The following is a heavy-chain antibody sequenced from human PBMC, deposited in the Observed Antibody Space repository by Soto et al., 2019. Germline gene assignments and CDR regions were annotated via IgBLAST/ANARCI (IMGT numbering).Heavy chain of an antibody. V-gene: IGHV1-3*01. CDR2: INAGNGNT. CDR3: AKASTEAYSSSWYVDYYYGMDV. J-gene: IGHJ6*02. D-gene: IGHD6-13*01. CDR1: GYTFTSYA. Sequence: QVQLVQSGAEVKKPGASVKVSCKASGYTFTSYAMHWVRQAPGQRLEWMGWINAGNGNTKYSQKFQGRVTITRDTSASTAYMELSSLRSEDTAVYYCAKASTEAYSSSWYVDYYYGMDVWGQGTTVTVS.